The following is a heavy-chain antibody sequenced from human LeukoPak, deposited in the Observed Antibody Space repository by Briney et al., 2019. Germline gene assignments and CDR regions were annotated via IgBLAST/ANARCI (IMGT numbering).Heavy chain of an antibody. J-gene: IGHJ6*03. V-gene: IGHV5-51*01. Sequence: GESLKISCKGSGYTFSSYWIGWVRQMPGKGLEWMGIIYPDDSDTRYSPSFQGQVTISANKSISTAYLQWSSLKASDTAMYYCARLAYCSNDVCYSNYYYSMDVWGKGTTVTVSS. CDR3: ARLAYCSNDVCYSNYYYSMDV. CDR1: GYTFSSYW. CDR2: IYPDDSDT. D-gene: IGHD2-8*01.